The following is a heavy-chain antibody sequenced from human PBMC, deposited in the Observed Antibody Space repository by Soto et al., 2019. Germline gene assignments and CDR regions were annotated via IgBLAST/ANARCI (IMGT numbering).Heavy chain of an antibody. CDR3: AKDREWFVEWFPPTFDF. D-gene: IGHD3-3*01. Sequence: EVQLLESGGGLGQPGGSLRLSCAASGFTFNHHAMSWVRQAPGKGLEWVSGIVASGSATYYADSVKGRFTISRDNSNNTLFLQMNSLRAEDTAVYYCAKDREWFVEWFPPTFDFWGQGALLTVSS. J-gene: IGHJ4*02. V-gene: IGHV3-23*01. CDR2: IVASGSAT. CDR1: GFTFNHHA.